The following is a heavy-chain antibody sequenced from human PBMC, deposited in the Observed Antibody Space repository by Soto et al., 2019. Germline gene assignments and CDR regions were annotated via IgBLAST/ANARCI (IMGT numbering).Heavy chain of an antibody. V-gene: IGHV3-49*03. CDR3: ASLTSWSQEYYYGMDV. J-gene: IGHJ6*02. CDR1: GFTFGDFG. Sequence: GGSLRLSCTGSGFTFGDFGMSWFRQAPGKGLEWLSFIRSKGYGGTTESAASVRGRFITSRDDSKSIADLQMNSLKTEDTAVYYCASLTSWSQEYYYGMDVWGQGTTVTVS. CDR2: IRSKGYGGTT. D-gene: IGHD2-2*01.